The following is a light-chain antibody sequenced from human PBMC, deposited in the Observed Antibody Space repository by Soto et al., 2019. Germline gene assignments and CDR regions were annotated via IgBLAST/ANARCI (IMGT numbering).Light chain of an antibody. J-gene: IGKJ4*01. CDR2: GAY. CDR1: PSVTNY. V-gene: IGKV3-15*01. CDR3: QQYKNWPPVT. Sequence: EIVLTQSPATLSLSPGERATLSCRASPSVTNYLAWYQQKSGQSPRLLISGAYTRATGIPASFSGSGSETDFTLSISSLQSEDFAVYYCQQYKNWPPVTFGGGTKVEI.